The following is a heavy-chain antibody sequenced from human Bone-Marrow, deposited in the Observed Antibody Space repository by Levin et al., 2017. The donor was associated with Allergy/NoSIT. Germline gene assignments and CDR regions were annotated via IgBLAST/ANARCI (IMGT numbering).Heavy chain of an antibody. Sequence: KGSGPTLVKPTETLTLTCTVSGFSLSNDRMGVSWIRQPPGKALEWPAHIFSSEERVYRPSLKSRNTISKDTSKSQVVLTMTNMDPVDTATYYCALIRLDYYGSSAHASFESWGQGSLVAVSS. CDR3: ALIRLDYYGSSAHASFES. V-gene: IGHV2-26*01. D-gene: IGHD3-22*01. CDR1: GFSLSNDRMG. J-gene: IGHJ4*02. CDR2: IFSSEER.